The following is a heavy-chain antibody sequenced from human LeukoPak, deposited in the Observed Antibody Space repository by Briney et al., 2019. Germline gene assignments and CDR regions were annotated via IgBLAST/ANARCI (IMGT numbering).Heavy chain of an antibody. CDR3: AKDHYYDSSGEIDY. D-gene: IGHD3-22*01. V-gene: IGHV3-23*01. CDR1: GFTFSSYA. J-gene: IGHJ4*02. CDR2: ISGSGGST. Sequence: GGSLGLSCAASGFTFSSYAMSWVRQAPGKGLEWVSAISGSGGSTYYADSVKGRFTISRDNAKNSLYLQMNSLRAEDTALYYCAKDHYYDSSGEIDYWGQGTLVTVSS.